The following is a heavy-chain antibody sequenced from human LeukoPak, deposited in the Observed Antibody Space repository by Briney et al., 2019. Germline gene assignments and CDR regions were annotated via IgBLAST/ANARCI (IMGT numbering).Heavy chain of an antibody. CDR1: GGSISSGSYY. CDR3: ARGGGGDYEEYFQH. Sequence: SETLSLTCTVSGGSISSGSYYWSWIRQPAGKGLEWIGRIYTSGSTNYNPSLKSRVTISVDTSKSQFSLKLSSVTAADTAVYYCARGGGGDYEEYFQHWGQGTLVTVSS. J-gene: IGHJ1*01. D-gene: IGHD4-17*01. CDR2: IYTSGST. V-gene: IGHV4-61*02.